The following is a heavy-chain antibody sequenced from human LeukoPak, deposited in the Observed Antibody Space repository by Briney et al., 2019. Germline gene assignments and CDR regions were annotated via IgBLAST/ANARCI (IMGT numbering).Heavy chain of an antibody. D-gene: IGHD2-2*01. Sequence: SETLSLTCTVSGGSISSYYWSWIRQSPGKGLEYIGYLYQGGSTYYNPSLSSRVTISGDRSKNHFFLTLTSVTAADTAVYYCARTQHCSSTSCPHGLDSWGQGTLVTVSS. CDR2: LYQGGST. J-gene: IGHJ4*02. CDR3: ARTQHCSSTSCPHGLDS. V-gene: IGHV4-59*12. CDR1: GGSISSYY.